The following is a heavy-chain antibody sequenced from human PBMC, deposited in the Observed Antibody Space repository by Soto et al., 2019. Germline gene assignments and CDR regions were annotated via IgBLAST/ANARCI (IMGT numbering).Heavy chain of an antibody. Sequence: PATGKGLEWVSAISGSGDSTYYADSVKGRYTSSRDNSKNTRYLQMNRLRAEDTAVYYWAKEMITSPPTPPPGPLHPCGQERLLT. D-gene: IGHD3-16*01. J-gene: IGHJ5*02. CDR2: ISGSGDST. CDR3: AKEMITSPPTPPPGPLHP. V-gene: IGHV3-23*01.